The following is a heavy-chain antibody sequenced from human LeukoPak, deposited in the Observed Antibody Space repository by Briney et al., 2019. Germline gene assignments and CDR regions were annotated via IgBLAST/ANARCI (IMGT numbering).Heavy chain of an antibody. D-gene: IGHD1-26*01. CDR1: GYTFTDYY. J-gene: IGHJ4*02. CDR2: INPDSGGT. CDR3: ARGDSGSYNY. Sequence: ASVKVSCKASGYTFTDYYMHWVRQAPGQGLEWMGWINPDSGGTNYAQKFQGRVTMTRDTSISTAYMDLSGLISDDTAVYYCARGDSGSYNYWGQGTLVTVSS. V-gene: IGHV1-2*02.